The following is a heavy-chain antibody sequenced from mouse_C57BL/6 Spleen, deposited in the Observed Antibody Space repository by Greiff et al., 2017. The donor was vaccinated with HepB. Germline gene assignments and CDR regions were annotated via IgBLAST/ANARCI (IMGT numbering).Heavy chain of an antibody. CDR1: GYTFTSYW. Sequence: VQLQQPGAELVKPGASVKMSCKASGYTFTSYWITWVKQRPGQGLEWIGDIYPGSGSTNYNEKFKSKATLTVDTSSSTAYMQLSSLTSEDSAVYYCARSGYYGSSYVPWFAYWGQGTLVTVSA. CDR2: IYPGSGST. D-gene: IGHD1-1*01. J-gene: IGHJ3*01. V-gene: IGHV1-55*01. CDR3: ARSGYYGSSYVPWFAY.